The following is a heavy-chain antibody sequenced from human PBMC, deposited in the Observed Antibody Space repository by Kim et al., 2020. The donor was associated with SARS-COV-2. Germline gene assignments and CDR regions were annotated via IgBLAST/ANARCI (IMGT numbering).Heavy chain of an antibody. D-gene: IGHD6-13*01. CDR1: GYTFTTYA. J-gene: IGHJ4*01. CDR2: INTNTGNP. V-gene: IGHV7-4-1*02. CDR3: AREERPGIAAAGFGY. Sequence: SVKVSCKASGYTFTTYARNWVRQAPGQGLQWMGWINTNTGNPTYAQGFTGRFVFSFDTSVSTAYLQISSLKAEDTAVYYCAREERPGIAAAGFGYWGQGTLVTVSS.